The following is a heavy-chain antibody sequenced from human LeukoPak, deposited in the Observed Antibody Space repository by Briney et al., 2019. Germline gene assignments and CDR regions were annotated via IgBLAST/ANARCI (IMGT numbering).Heavy chain of an antibody. Sequence: PSETLTLTCTVSGGSISSYYWSWIRQPPGKGLEWIGYIYYSGSTNYNPSLKSPVTISLDMSKNRISLEVRSVTAADTAVYYCARHVAVAGTDAFDIWGQGTMVTVSS. J-gene: IGHJ3*02. V-gene: IGHV4-59*08. CDR1: GGSISSYY. CDR3: ARHVAVAGTDAFDI. D-gene: IGHD6-19*01. CDR2: IYYSGST.